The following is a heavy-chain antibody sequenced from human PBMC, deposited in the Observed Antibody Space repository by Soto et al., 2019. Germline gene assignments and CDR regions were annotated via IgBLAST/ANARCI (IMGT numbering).Heavy chain of an antibody. J-gene: IGHJ5*02. CDR3: ANCAVLMTTSGGWCEGFDP. CDR1: GFSFSSFA. CDR2: IRGTAT. Sequence: EVQLLESGGTLVQPGESLRLSCEVSGFSFSSFAMNWVRQAPGEGLEWVSSIRGTATSYADSVKGRFTISRDNSKNTVDLKMTTLMGEDTAVYYCANCAVLMTTSGGWCEGFDPWGQGTLVIVSS. D-gene: IGHD3-16*01. V-gene: IGHV3-23*01.